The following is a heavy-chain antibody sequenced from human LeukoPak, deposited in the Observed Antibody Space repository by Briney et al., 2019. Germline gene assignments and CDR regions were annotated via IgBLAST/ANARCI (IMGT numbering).Heavy chain of an antibody. J-gene: IGHJ4*02. V-gene: IGHV3-23*01. CDR2: INSGGDT. Sequence: RGSLRISFSAFGFIPIKVATGAGPGSPRGRPWWVSAINSGGDTYYADSVTGRFTISRDSSKNTLYLQMNSLRAEDTAIYYCAKDYDTTIVGLYFYWGQGTLLTVSS. CDR1: GFIPIKVA. CDR3: AKDYDTTIVGLYFY. D-gene: IGHD5-18*01.